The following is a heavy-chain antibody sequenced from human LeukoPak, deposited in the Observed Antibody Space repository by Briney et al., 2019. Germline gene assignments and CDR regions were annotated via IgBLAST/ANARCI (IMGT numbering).Heavy chain of an antibody. CDR1: GGTFSSYA. J-gene: IGHJ4*02. V-gene: IGHV1-69*05. CDR3: AREVDEQQLVQGDDY. D-gene: IGHD6-13*01. Sequence: SVKVSCKASGGTFSSYAISWVRQAPGQGLEWMGGIIPIFGTANYAQKFQGRVTITTDESTSTAYMELSSLRSEDTAVYYCAREVDEQQLVQGDDYWGQGTLVTVSS. CDR2: IIPIFGTA.